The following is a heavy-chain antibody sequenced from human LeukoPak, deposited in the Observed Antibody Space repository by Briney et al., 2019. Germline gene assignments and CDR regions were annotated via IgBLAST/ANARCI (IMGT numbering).Heavy chain of an antibody. CDR1: GGSVSSYY. CDR3: ARVRLSGTCLDAFDI. D-gene: IGHD1-26*01. J-gene: IGHJ3*02. Sequence: KSSETLSLTCTVSGGSVSSYYWSWIRQPPGKGLEWIGYIYYSGSTNYNPSLKSRVTISVDTSKNQFSLKLNSITTADTAVYYCARVRLSGTCLDAFDIWGQGTMVTVSS. V-gene: IGHV4-59*02. CDR2: IYYSGST.